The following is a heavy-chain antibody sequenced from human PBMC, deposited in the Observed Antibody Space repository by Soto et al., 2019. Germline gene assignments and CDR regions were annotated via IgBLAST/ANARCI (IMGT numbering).Heavy chain of an antibody. V-gene: IGHV3-30*04. CDR3: AKVDTAMALDY. CDR1: GFTFSSYA. CDR2: ILYDGRNK. J-gene: IGHJ4*02. Sequence: QVQLVESGGGVVQPGRSLRLSCAASGFTFSSYAMHWVRQAPGKVLEWVALILYDGRNKYYADSVKGRFTLSRDNSKNTLYLQMNSLRAEDTAVYYCAKVDTAMALDYWGQGTLIAVSS. D-gene: IGHD5-18*01.